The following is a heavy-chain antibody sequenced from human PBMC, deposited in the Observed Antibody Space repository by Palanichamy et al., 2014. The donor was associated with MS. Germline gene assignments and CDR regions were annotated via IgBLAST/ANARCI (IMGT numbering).Heavy chain of an antibody. V-gene: IGHV1-18*01. CDR3: ARGHGGGSYRIDY. Sequence: HGLDWMGWISGSNGNTKYAQKFEGRVSVIIDTSTNTAYMELRSPRSDDTVMYFCARGHGGGSYRIDYWGQGTLVTVSS. D-gene: IGHD3-16*02. J-gene: IGHJ4*02. CDR2: ISGSNGNT.